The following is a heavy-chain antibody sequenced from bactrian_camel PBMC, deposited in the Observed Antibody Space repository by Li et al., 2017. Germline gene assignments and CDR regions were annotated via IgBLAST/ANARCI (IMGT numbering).Heavy chain of an antibody. J-gene: IGHJ6*01. Sequence: DVQLVESGGDSVQPGGSLRLSCAASGFTFSSSAMSWVRRAPGKGLEWVSAVNIGGRGTDYSESVKGRFTISRNNARTTVYLQMNSLKPEDTAMYYCAARGPYCYTKLSVRDFTYWGQGTQVTVS. CDR2: VNIGGRGT. D-gene: IGHD2*01. CDR1: GFTFSSSA. V-gene: IGHV3S40*01. CDR3: AARGPYCYTKLSVRDFTY.